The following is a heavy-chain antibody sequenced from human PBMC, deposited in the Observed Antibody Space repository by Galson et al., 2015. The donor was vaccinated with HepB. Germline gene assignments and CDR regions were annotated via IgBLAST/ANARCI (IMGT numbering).Heavy chain of an antibody. D-gene: IGHD3-16*01. CDR3: AKDPARSPHQNPSAGGAFDI. V-gene: IGHV3-30*18. Sequence: SLRLSCAASGFTFSSYGMHWVRQAPGKGLEWVAVISYDGSNKYYADSVKGRFTISRDNSKNTLYLQMNSLRAEDTAVYYCAKDPARSPHQNPSAGGAFDIWGQGTMVTVSS. CDR1: GFTFSSYG. J-gene: IGHJ3*02. CDR2: ISYDGSNK.